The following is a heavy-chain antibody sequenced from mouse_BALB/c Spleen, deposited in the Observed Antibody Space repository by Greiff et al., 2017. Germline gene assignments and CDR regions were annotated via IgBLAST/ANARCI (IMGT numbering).Heavy chain of an antibody. Sequence: EVMLVESGGGLVQPGGSRKLSCAASGFTFSSFGMHWVRQAPEKGLEWVAYISSGSSTIYYADTVKGRFTISRDNPKNTLFLQMTSLRSEDTAMYYCARGGSSGYGAMDYWGQGTSVTVSS. J-gene: IGHJ4*01. CDR2: ISSGSSTI. CDR1: GFTFSSFG. CDR3: ARGGSSGYGAMDY. V-gene: IGHV5-17*02. D-gene: IGHD3-1*01.